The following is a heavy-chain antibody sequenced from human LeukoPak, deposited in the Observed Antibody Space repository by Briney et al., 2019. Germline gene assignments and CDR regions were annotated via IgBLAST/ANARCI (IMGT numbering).Heavy chain of an antibody. Sequence: SVKVSCKASGGTFSSYAISWVRQAPGQGLEWMGGIIPIFGTANYAQKFQGRVTITADESTSTAYMELSSLRSEDTAVYYCARGRRYYDSSGYYYSDYYYYYMDVWGKGTTVTVSS. CDR2: IIPIFGTA. CDR3: ARGRRYYDSSGYYYSDYYYYYMDV. CDR1: GGTFSSYA. D-gene: IGHD3-22*01. V-gene: IGHV1-69*13. J-gene: IGHJ6*03.